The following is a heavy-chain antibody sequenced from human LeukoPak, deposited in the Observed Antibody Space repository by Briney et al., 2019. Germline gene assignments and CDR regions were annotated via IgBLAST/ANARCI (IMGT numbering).Heavy chain of an antibody. J-gene: IGHJ6*03. V-gene: IGHV1-69*05. CDR2: IIPIFGTA. D-gene: IGHD3-22*01. Sequence: SVKVSCKASGGTFSRYAISWVRQAPGQGLEWMGGIIPIFGTANYAQKFQGRVTITTDESTSTAYMELSSLRSEDTAVYYCARHPRYYDSSGYSFDYYYYMDVWGKGTTVTVSS. CDR1: GGTFSRYA. CDR3: ARHPRYYDSSGYSFDYYYYMDV.